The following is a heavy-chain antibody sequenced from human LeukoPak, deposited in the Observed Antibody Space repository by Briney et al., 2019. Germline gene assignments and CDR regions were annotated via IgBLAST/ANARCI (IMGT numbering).Heavy chain of an antibody. CDR3: ASGSGSYRTPYYYMDV. CDR1: GFTVSSNY. Sequence: GGSLRLFCVASGFTVSSNYMSWVRQAPGKGLEWVSVIYSGGSTYYADSVKGRLTISRDNSKNTLYLQVNSLRAEDTAVYYCASGSGSYRTPYYYMDVWGTGTTVTVSS. J-gene: IGHJ6*03. V-gene: IGHV3-53*01. D-gene: IGHD3-10*01. CDR2: IYSGGST.